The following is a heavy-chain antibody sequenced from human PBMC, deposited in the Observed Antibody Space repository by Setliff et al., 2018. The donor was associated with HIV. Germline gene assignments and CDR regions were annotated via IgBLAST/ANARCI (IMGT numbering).Heavy chain of an antibody. CDR2: INPSGGNTD. Sequence: ASVKVSCKTSGHTFNSFYLHWVRQAPGQGLEWMAMINPSGGNTDHYAQRFQGRLSMTRDTSTGTVYLELSSLKSDDTAVYYCARGAYYDFWSGFESGFDYWGQGTLVTVSS. V-gene: IGHV1-46*02. CDR1: GHTFNSFY. D-gene: IGHD3-3*01. J-gene: IGHJ4*02. CDR3: ARGAYYDFWSGFESGFDY.